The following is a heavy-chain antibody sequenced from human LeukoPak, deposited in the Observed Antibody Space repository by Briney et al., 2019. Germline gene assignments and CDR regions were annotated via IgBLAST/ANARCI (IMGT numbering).Heavy chain of an antibody. Sequence: ASVKVSCKASGYKFIDFGITWVRQAPGQGLEWMGWISAYNGNTNYAQKLQGRVTMTTDTSTSTAYMELRSLRSDDTAVYYCARASAAAGTTWEMATINWGQGTLVTVSS. CDR2: ISAYNGNT. V-gene: IGHV1-18*01. D-gene: IGHD5-24*01. CDR3: ARASAAAGTTWEMATIN. CDR1: GYKFIDFG. J-gene: IGHJ4*02.